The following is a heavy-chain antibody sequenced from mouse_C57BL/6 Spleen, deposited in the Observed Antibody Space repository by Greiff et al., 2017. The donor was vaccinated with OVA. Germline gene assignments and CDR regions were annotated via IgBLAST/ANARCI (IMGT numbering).Heavy chain of an antibody. D-gene: IGHD1-1*01. CDR3: TSLDGSYAMDY. CDR1: GYTFTDYE. J-gene: IGHJ4*01. V-gene: IGHV1-15*01. Sequence: QVQLQQSGAELVRPGASVTLSCKASGYTFTDYEMHWVKQTPVHGLEWIGAIDPETGGTAYNQKFKGKAILTADKSSSTAYMELRSLTSEDSAVYYCTSLDGSYAMDYGGQGTSVTVSS. CDR2: IDPETGGT.